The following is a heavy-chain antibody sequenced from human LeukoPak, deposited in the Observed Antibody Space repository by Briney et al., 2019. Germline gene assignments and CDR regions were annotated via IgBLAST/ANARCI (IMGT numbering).Heavy chain of an antibody. D-gene: IGHD3-16*02. CDR2: IYYSGST. J-gene: IGHJ5*02. Sequence: SETLSLICTVSGGSISSYYWSWIRQPPGKGLEWIGYIYYSGSTNYNPSLKSRVTISVDTSKNQFSLKLSSVTAADTAVYYCARGDYDYVWGSYRPNWFDPWGQGTLVTVSS. CDR1: GGSISSYY. V-gene: IGHV4-59*01. CDR3: ARGDYDYVWGSYRPNWFDP.